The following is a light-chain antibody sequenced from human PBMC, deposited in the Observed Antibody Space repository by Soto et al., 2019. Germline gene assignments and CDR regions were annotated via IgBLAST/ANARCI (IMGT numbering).Light chain of an antibody. CDR3: QQYNNWPPWT. CDR2: HAS. J-gene: IGKJ1*01. CDR1: QSISNW. Sequence: DIQMTQSPSTLPASVGDRVTITCRASQSISNWLAWYQQKPGTAPKVLIYHASNLQSGVPSRFSGSGSGTEFTLTISSLQSEDFAVYYCQQYNNWPPWTFGPGTKVDIK. V-gene: IGKV1-5*01.